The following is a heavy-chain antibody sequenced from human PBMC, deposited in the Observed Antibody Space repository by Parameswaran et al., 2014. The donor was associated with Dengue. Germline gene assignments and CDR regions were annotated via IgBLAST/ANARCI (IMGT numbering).Heavy chain of an antibody. D-gene: IGHD2-2*01. CDR3: ASTGLWRPEDIVVDDHYMDV. V-gene: IGHV1-3*01. CDR2: IKLVGSADT. J-gene: IGHJ6*03. Sequence: WVRQAPGQRLEWMGWIKLVGSADTMYSQNFQGRVTISRDISASTAYMELSTLRSEDTAVYYCASTGLWRPEDIVVDDHYMDVWARTTVTVSS.